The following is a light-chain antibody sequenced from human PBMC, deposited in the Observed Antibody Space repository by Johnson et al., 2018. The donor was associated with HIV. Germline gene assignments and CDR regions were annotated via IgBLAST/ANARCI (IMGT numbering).Light chain of an antibody. CDR1: SSNIGAGYD. CDR3: QSYDNALSGSKV. CDR2: GND. V-gene: IGLV1-40*01. J-gene: IGLJ1*01. Sequence: QFVLTQPPSVSGAPGQRVTISCTGSSSNIGAGYDVHWYQQFPGTAPKLLIYGNDNRPSGVPERFSGSKSGTSASLAIPGLQAEDEADYYCQSYDNALSGSKVFGTGTEVTVL.